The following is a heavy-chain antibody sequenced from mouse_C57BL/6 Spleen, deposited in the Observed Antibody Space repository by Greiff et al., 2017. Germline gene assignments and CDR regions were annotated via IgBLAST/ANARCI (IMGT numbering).Heavy chain of an antibody. CDR2: IYPRDGST. Sequence: QVQLQQSGPELVKPGASVKLSCKASGYTFTSYDINWVKQRPGQGLEWIGWIYPRDGSTKYNEKFKGKATLTVDTSSSTAYMELHSLTSEDSAVYFCARSPSNYPFDYWGQGTLVTVSA. J-gene: IGHJ3*01. V-gene: IGHV1-85*01. D-gene: IGHD2-5*01. CDR3: ARSPSNYPFDY. CDR1: GYTFTSYD.